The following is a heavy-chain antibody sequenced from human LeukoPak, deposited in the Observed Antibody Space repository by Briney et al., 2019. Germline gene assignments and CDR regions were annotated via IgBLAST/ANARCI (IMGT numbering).Heavy chain of an antibody. CDR2: ISGSSGST. Sequence: GSLRLSCAASGFTFSSYAMSWVRQAPGKGLEWVSAISGSSGSTYYADSVKGRFTISRDNSKNTLYLQMNSLRAEDTAVYYCAKGYYYDSSGYYPLDYWGQGTLVTVSS. J-gene: IGHJ4*02. D-gene: IGHD3-22*01. CDR1: GFTFSSYA. CDR3: AKGYYYDSSGYYPLDY. V-gene: IGHV3-23*01.